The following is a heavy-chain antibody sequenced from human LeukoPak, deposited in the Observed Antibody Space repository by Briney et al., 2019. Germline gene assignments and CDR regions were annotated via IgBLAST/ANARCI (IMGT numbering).Heavy chain of an antibody. V-gene: IGHV3-48*01. CDR1: GFTFSSFG. D-gene: IGHD5-18*01. Sequence: GGSLRLSCAASGFTFSSFGMSWVRQAPGKGLEWVSYINYDGRDVYYADSVKGRFTTSRDNAKNSLYLQVNSLRAEDTAVYYCAISRGYSSYNWFDPWGQGTLVTVSS. CDR2: INYDGRDV. J-gene: IGHJ5*02. CDR3: AISRGYSSYNWFDP.